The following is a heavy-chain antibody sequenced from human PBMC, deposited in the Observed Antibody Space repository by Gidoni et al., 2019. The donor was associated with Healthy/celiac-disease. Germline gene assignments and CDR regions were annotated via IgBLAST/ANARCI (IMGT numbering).Heavy chain of an antibody. CDR1: GVTFAAYA. Sequence: EVQLLAPGGGLVQPARSLRLSCAASGVTFAAYALHWVRQPSGKGLEWVSGSSWNSGRIGYADAVKGRFTISRDNAKNSLYLQMISLRAEDTALYYCAKDFKSAKLYYYFWSGSHYYYYGMDVWGQGTTVTFSS. CDR3: AKDFKSAKLYYYFWSGSHYYYYGMDV. V-gene: IGHV3-9*01. CDR2: SSWNSGRI. J-gene: IGHJ6*02. D-gene: IGHD3-3*01.